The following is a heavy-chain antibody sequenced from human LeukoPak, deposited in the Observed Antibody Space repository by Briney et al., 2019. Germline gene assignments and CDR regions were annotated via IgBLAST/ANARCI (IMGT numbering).Heavy chain of an antibody. CDR2: IYASGST. CDR3: ARDGPWLYPYNWFDP. J-gene: IGHJ5*02. V-gene: IGHV4-61*02. CDR1: GGSISSGSYY. Sequence: SQTLSLTCTVSGGSISSGSYYWSWIRQPAGKGLEWIGRIYASGSTNYNPSLKSRVTISVDTSKNHFSLKLSSVTAADTAVYYCARDGPWLYPYNWFDPWGQGTLVTVSS. D-gene: IGHD3-16*02.